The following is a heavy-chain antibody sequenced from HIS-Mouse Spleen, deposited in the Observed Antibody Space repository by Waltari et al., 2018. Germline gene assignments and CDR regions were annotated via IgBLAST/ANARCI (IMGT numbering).Heavy chain of an antibody. CDR3: ARDPRWNDGIDY. V-gene: IGHV4-39*07. D-gene: IGHD1-1*01. J-gene: IGHJ4*02. CDR1: GRSISSSRYY. Sequence: QLQLQESGPGLVKPSETLSLTCTVSGRSISSSRYYWGWIRQPPGKGLEWIGSIYYSGSTYYNPSLKSRVTISVDTSKNQFSLKLSSVTAADTAVYYCARDPRWNDGIDYWGQGTLVTVSS. CDR2: IYYSGST.